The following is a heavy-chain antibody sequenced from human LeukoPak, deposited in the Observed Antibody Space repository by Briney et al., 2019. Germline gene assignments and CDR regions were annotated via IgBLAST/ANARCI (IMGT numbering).Heavy chain of an antibody. CDR1: GYSFTNYW. J-gene: IGHJ4*02. Sequence: GESLKISCKASGYSFTNYWIGWMRQMPGKGLEWMGIVYPSDSDTRYSPSFQGQVTISADKSISTAYLQWSSLKASDTAIYYCVRRQDEGSLDYWGQGTLVTVSS. CDR3: VRRQDEGSLDY. D-gene: IGHD1-26*01. V-gene: IGHV5-51*01. CDR2: VYPSDSDT.